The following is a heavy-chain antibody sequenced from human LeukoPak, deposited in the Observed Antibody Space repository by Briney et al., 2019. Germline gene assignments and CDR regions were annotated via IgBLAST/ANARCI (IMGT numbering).Heavy chain of an antibody. Sequence: PGGSLRLSCAASGFTFSSYGMHWVRQAPGKGLEWVAVIWYDGSNKYYADSVKGRFTISRDNSKNTLYLQMNSLRAEDTAVYYCAGAEEYYYYDSSGYYPPDWWGQGTLVTVSS. J-gene: IGHJ4*02. CDR3: AGAEEYYYYDSSGYYPPDW. CDR1: GFTFSSYG. CDR2: IWYDGSNK. V-gene: IGHV3-33*01. D-gene: IGHD3-22*01.